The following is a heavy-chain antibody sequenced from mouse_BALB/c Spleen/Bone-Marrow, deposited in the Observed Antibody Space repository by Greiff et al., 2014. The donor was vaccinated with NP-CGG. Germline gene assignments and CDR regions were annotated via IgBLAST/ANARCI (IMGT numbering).Heavy chain of an antibody. V-gene: IGHV1-18*01. D-gene: IGHD1-1*02. CDR1: GYTFTDYN. Sequence: EVQLQQSGPEVVKPGASVKIPCKTSGYTFTDYNVDWVKQSQGKSLEWIGDINPNNGGTIYNQKFKGKATLTVDKSSSTAYIELRSLTSEDTAVYYCARRGNYGRAMDYWGQGTSVTVSS. CDR2: INPNNGGT. CDR3: ARRGNYGRAMDY. J-gene: IGHJ4*01.